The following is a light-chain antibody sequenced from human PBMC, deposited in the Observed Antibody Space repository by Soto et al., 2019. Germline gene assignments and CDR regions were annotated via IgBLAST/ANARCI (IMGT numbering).Light chain of an antibody. Sequence: EIVLTQSPGTLSLSPGERATLSCRASQSVSSSYLAWYQQKPGQAPRLLIYGASSRATGIPDRFSGSGSGTDFTLTTSRLEPEDFEVYYCQQYNNWPRTFGQGTKVDIK. V-gene: IGKV3-20*01. CDR3: QQYNNWPRT. J-gene: IGKJ1*01. CDR1: QSVSSSY. CDR2: GAS.